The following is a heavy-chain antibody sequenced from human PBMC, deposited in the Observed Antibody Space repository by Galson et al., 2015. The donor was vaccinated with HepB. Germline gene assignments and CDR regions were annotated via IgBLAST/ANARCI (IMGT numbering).Heavy chain of an antibody. J-gene: IGHJ4*02. CDR1: GFTFSSYA. Sequence: SLRLSCAASGFTFSSYAMSWVRQAPGKGLEWVSAISGSGGSTYYADSVKGRFTISRDNSKNTLYLQMNSLRAEDTAVYYCAKDLIRAVSSGWHGTVADYWGQGTLVTVSS. CDR3: AKDLIRAVSSGWHGTVADY. V-gene: IGHV3-23*01. CDR2: ISGSGGST. D-gene: IGHD6-19*01.